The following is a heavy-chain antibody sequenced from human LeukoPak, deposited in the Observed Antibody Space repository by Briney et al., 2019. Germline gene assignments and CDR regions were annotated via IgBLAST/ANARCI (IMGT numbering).Heavy chain of an antibody. CDR2: INPSGGST. V-gene: IGHV1-46*01. Sequence: ASVNVSCKASGYTFTSYYMHWVRQAPGQGLEWMGIINPSGGSTSYAQKFQGRVTMTRDTSTSTVYMELSSLRSEDTAVYYCARSDSPMGWFDPWGQGTLVTVSS. CDR1: GYTFTSYY. J-gene: IGHJ5*02. D-gene: IGHD2-21*01. CDR3: ARSDSPMGWFDP.